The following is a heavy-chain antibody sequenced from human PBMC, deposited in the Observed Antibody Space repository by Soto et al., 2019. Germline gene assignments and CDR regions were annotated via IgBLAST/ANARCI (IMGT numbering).Heavy chain of an antibody. CDR2: IYPGDSET. CDR3: ASPANPEYYGMDV. V-gene: IGHV5-51*03. Sequence: GESLNISCKGSGSSFSSYWIGWVRQMPGKGLEWMGIIYPGDSETRYSPSFQGQVTISADKSISTAYLQWSSLKDSDTTMYYCASPANPEYYGMDVWGQGTTVTVSS. J-gene: IGHJ6*02. CDR1: GSSFSSYW.